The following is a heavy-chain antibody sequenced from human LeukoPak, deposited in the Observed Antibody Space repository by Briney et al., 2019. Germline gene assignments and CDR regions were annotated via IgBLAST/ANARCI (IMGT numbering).Heavy chain of an antibody. CDR3: AKDGFDYYDSSGYYYFNY. J-gene: IGHJ4*02. CDR2: ISGGGVAI. V-gene: IGHV3-23*01. D-gene: IGHD3-22*01. CDR1: GFTFSNHA. Sequence: GGSLRLSCAASGFTFSNHAMSWVRQAPGKGLQGVSAISGGGVAIYYADSVKGRFTISRDNSKNTLYLQMNSLRAEDTAVYYCAKDGFDYYDSSGYYYFNYWGQGTLVTVSS.